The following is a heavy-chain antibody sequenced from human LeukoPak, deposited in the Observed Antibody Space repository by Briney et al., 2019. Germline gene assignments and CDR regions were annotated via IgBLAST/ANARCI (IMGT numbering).Heavy chain of an antibody. Sequence: WASVKVSCKASGYTFTSHYINWVRQATGQGLQWMGWMNPDGGDTGYAQKFQGRVSITRNTSISTAYMELRGLRSEDTAVYYCARGRLLSGRPNAFDIWGQGTMVTVSS. J-gene: IGHJ3*02. CDR3: ARGRLLSGRPNAFDI. CDR2: MNPDGGDT. CDR1: GYTFTSHY. V-gene: IGHV1-8*03. D-gene: IGHD1-26*01.